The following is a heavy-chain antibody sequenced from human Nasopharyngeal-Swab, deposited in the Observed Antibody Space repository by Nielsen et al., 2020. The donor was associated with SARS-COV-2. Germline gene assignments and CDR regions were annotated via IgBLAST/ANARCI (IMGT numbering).Heavy chain of an antibody. D-gene: IGHD1-26*01. CDR2: FDPEDGET. CDR1: GYTLTELS. J-gene: IGHJ4*02. Sequence: ASVKVSCKVSGYTLTELSMHWVRQAPGKGLEWMGGFDPEDGETIYAQKFQGRVTMTEDTSTDTAYMELSSLRSEDTAVYYCAREGGTQPWNSGSYYWFYWGQGTLVTVSS. CDR3: AREGGTQPWNSGSYYWFY. V-gene: IGHV1-24*01.